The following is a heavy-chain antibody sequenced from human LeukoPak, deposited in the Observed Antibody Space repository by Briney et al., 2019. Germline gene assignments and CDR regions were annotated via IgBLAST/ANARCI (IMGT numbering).Heavy chain of an antibody. D-gene: IGHD3-10*01. CDR1: GFTFSSYA. V-gene: IGHV3-23*01. CDR2: ISGGGSST. CDR3: AKMDFGWGSYNILNSPDY. J-gene: IGHJ4*02. Sequence: GGSLRLSCAASGFTFSSYAMSWVRQAPGEGLEWVSGISGGGSSTYYADSVKGRFTISRDNSKNTLYLQVNSLRADDTAVYYCAKMDFGWGSYNILNSPDYWGQGTLVTVSS.